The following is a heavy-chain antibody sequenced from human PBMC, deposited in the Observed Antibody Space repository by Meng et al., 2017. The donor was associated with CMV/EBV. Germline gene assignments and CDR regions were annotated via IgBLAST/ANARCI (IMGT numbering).Heavy chain of an antibody. J-gene: IGHJ6*02. Sequence: SSGSYYWSWIRQPPGKGLEWIGYIYYSGSTNYNPSLKSRVTISVDTSKNQFSLKLSSVTAADTAVYYCARDEWLGSSRFWYYYGMDVWGQGTTVTVSS. CDR3: ARDEWLGSSRFWYYYGMDV. CDR1: SSGSYY. CDR2: IYYSGST. V-gene: IGHV4-61*01. D-gene: IGHD3-3*01.